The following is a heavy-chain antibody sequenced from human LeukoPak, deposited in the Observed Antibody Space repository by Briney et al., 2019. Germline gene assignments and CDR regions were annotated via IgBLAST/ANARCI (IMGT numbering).Heavy chain of an antibody. Sequence: SETLSLTCTVSGVSISSSNSYWSWIRQPPGKGLEWIGYIYYSGSTNYNPSLKSRVTISVDTSKNQFSLKLSSVTAADTAVYYCARDQYYYDSSGSYYFDYWGQGTLVTVSS. CDR3: ARDQYYYDSSGSYYFDY. CDR2: IYYSGST. J-gene: IGHJ4*02. D-gene: IGHD3-22*01. V-gene: IGHV4-61*01. CDR1: GVSISSSNSY.